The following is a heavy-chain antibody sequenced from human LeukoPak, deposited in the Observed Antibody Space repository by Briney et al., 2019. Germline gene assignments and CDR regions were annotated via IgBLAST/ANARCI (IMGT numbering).Heavy chain of an antibody. CDR1: GYTFTGYY. CDR2: INPNSGGT. CDR3: ARSALAGTIYYSSYGMDV. D-gene: IGHD6-19*01. V-gene: IGHV1-2*02. Sequence: ASVKVSCKASGYTFTGYYMHWVRQAPGQGLEWMGWINPNSGGTNYAQKFQGRVTMTRDTSISTAYMELSRLRSDDTAVYYCARSALAGTIYYSSYGMDVWGQGTTVTVSS. J-gene: IGHJ6*02.